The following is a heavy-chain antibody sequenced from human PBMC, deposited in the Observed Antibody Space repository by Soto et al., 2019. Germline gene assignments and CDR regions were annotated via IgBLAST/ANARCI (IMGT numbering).Heavy chain of an antibody. Sequence: QVQLQESGPGLVKPSETLSLTCTVSGDSISSYYWSWIRQPPGKGLEWIGYIYYSGSTNYNPSLKSRVTISVDTSKNQFSLKLSSVTAADTAVYYCARDGRYSYGHSHIWGQGTLVTVSS. J-gene: IGHJ4*02. CDR1: GDSISSYY. CDR3: ARDGRYSYGHSHI. CDR2: IYYSGST. V-gene: IGHV4-59*01. D-gene: IGHD5-18*01.